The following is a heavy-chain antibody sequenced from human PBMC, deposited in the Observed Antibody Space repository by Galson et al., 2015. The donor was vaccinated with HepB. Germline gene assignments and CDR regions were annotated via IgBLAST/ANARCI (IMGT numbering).Heavy chain of an antibody. Sequence: SLRLSCATSGFTFGDYAMSWFRQAPGKGLEWVGFIRHKGYGGTAAYAASVKARFSISRDDSESIAYPQMDSLKTDDTAVYYCTRESGGDSDYWGQGTLVTVSS. J-gene: IGHJ4*02. CDR2: IRHKGYGGTA. V-gene: IGHV3-49*03. CDR3: TRESGGDSDY. CDR1: GFTFGDYA. D-gene: IGHD2-21*01.